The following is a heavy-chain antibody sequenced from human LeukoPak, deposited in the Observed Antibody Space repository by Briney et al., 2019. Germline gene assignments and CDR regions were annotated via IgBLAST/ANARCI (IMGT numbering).Heavy chain of an antibody. Sequence: GESLKISCKGSGYSFSNDWIGWVRQMPGKGLEWMGIIYPGDSDTRYSPSFQGQVTISADKSISTVYLQWSSLKASDTAMYYCARQSRDGSKTRGYYFDHWGQGTLVTVSS. D-gene: IGHD3-10*01. J-gene: IGHJ4*02. CDR3: ARQSRDGSKTRGYYFDH. CDR2: IYPGDSDT. CDR1: GYSFSNDW. V-gene: IGHV5-51*01.